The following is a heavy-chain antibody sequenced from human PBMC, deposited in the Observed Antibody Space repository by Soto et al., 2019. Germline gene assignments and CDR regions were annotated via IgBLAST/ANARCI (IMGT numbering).Heavy chain of an antibody. CDR3: AGDSGRSDYAFDF. D-gene: IGHD4-17*01. CDR1: GGPVSSYT. Sequence: QVQLVQSGAEVKKPGSSVKVSCKASGGPVSSYTLSWVRQAPGEGLEWMGRIIPLLGRPTYAEKFQARITISENKSTSTVYMDLSSLTSEDTAVYFCAGDSGRSDYAFDFWGQGTLVTVSS. CDR2: IIPLLGRP. J-gene: IGHJ4*02. V-gene: IGHV1-69*08.